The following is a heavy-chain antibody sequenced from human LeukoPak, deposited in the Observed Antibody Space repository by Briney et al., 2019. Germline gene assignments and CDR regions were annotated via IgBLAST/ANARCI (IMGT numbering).Heavy chain of an antibody. CDR1: GGSINSKSYY. D-gene: IGHD6-19*01. CDR2: VYYSGAT. Sequence: SETLSLTCSVSGGSINSKSYYWAWIRRPPGKGLEWIGSVYYSGATYYNPSLKSRVTMFVDTSKNHFSVKLTAVTAADTAVYYCARQTSGYNSGWRFDYWGQGTLVTVSS. V-gene: IGHV4-39*02. J-gene: IGHJ4*02. CDR3: ARQTSGYNSGWRFDY.